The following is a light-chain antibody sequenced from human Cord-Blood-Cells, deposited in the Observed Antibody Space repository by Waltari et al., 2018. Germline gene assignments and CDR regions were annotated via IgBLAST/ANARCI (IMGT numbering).Light chain of an antibody. CDR2: KDS. Sequence: SYELTQPPSVSVSPGQTARITCSGDALPKQYAYWYQQKPGQAPVLVIYKDSERPSGIPERFSGSSSGTTVTLTISGVHAEDEADYYCQSADSSGTHWVFGGGTKLTVL. V-gene: IGLV3-25*03. CDR3: QSADSSGTHWV. J-gene: IGLJ3*02. CDR1: ALPKQY.